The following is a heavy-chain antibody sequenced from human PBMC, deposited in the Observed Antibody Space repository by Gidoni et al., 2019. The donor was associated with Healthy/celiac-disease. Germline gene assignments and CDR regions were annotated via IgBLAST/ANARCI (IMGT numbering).Heavy chain of an antibody. D-gene: IGHD3-16*01. J-gene: IGHJ5*02. Sequence: QVQLQESGPGLVKPSETLSLTCTVSGGSISSYYWSWIRQPPGKGLEWIGYIYYSGSTNYNPSLKSRVTISVDTSKNQFSLKLSSVTAADTAVYYCARGGPGHNWFDPWGQGTLVTVSS. CDR2: IYYSGST. CDR1: GGSISSYY. CDR3: ARGGPGHNWFDP. V-gene: IGHV4-59*01.